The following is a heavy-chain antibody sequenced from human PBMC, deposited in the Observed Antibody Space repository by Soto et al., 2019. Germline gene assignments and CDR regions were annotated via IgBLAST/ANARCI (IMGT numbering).Heavy chain of an antibody. CDR1: GGSISSYY. D-gene: IGHD3-3*01. J-gene: IGHJ4*02. Sequence: PSETLSLTCTVSGGSISSYYWSWIRQPPGKGLEWIGYIYYSGSTNYNASLKSRVTISVDTSKNQFSLKLSSVTAADTAVYYCARQDDFWSGYPFDYWGQGTLVTVSS. V-gene: IGHV4-59*08. CDR2: IYYSGST. CDR3: ARQDDFWSGYPFDY.